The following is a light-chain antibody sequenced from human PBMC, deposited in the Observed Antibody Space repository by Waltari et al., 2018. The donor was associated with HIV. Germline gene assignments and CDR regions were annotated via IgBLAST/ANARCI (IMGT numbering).Light chain of an antibody. J-gene: IGLJ2*01. CDR1: SSDLGRYNL. V-gene: IGLV2-23*01. CDR2: EGT. CDR3: CSYADNATCDVV. Sequence: QSALTQPASVSGSPGQSITISCTGTSSDLGRYNLVSWYQQHPGKAPKLMINEGTQRPAGVSKRFSGSKSGNTASLTISGLQAEDEADYYCCSYADNATCDVVFGGGTRLTVL.